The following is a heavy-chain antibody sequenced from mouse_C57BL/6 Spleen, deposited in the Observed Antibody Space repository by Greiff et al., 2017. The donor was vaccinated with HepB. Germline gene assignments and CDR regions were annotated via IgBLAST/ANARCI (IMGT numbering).Heavy chain of an antibody. Sequence: QVQLRQPGAELVMPGASVKLSCKASGYTFTSYWMHWVKQRPGQGLEWIGEIDPSDSYTNYNQKFKGKSTLTVDNSSSTAYMQLSSLTSEDSAVYYCARWRSYWYFDVWGTGTTVTVSS. V-gene: IGHV1-69*01. CDR2: IDPSDSYT. CDR3: ARWRSYWYFDV. J-gene: IGHJ1*03. CDR1: GYTFTSYW.